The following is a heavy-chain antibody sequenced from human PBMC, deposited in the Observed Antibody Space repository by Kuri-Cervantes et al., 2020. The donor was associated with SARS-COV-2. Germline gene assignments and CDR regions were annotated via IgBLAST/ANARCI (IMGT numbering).Heavy chain of an antibody. CDR2: IYYSGGT. Sequence: SETLSLTCTVSGGSISSYYWSWIRQPPGKGLEWIGYIYYSGGTNYNPSLKSRVTISVDTSRTQFSLKLSSVTAADTAVYYCARSPSDPSRGVFDIWGQGTMVTVSS. D-gene: IGHD2-2*01. J-gene: IGHJ3*02. V-gene: IGHV4-59*08. CDR3: ARSPSDPSRGVFDI. CDR1: GGSISSYY.